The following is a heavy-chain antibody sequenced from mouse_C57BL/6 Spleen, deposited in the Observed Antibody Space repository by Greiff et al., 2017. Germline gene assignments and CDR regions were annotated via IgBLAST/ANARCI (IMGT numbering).Heavy chain of an antibody. CDR3: ARWGGYDYDAMDY. CDR2: IDPSDSYT. J-gene: IGHJ4*01. Sequence: QVHVKQSGAELVRPGTSVKLSCKASGYTFTSYWMHWVKQRPGQGLEWIGVIDPSDSYTNYNQKFKGKATLTVDTSSSTAYMQLSSLTSEDSAVYYCARWGGYDYDAMDYWGQGTSVTVSS. V-gene: IGHV1-59*01. CDR1: GYTFTSYW. D-gene: IGHD2-2*01.